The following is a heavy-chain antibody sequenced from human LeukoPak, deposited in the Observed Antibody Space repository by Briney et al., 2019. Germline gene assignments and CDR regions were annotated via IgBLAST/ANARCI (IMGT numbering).Heavy chain of an antibody. V-gene: IGHV3-7*01. J-gene: IGHJ4*02. CDR1: GFTFSSYW. Sequence: PGGSLRLSCAASGFTFSSYWMSWVRQAPGKGLEWVANIKQDGSEKYYVDSVKGRFTISRDNAKNSLYLQMNSLRAEDTAVYYRARVSYDYVWGSYRTSPPYYFDYWGQGTLVTVSS. CDR3: ARVSYDYVWGSYRTSPPYYFDY. CDR2: IKQDGSEK. D-gene: IGHD3-16*02.